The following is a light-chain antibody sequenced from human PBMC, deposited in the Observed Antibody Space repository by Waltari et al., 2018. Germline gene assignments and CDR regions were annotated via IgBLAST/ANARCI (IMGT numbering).Light chain of an antibody. Sequence: QSALTQPASVSGSPGQSITISCTGTSSDVGDNNYVSWYQQFPGKAPQLIIYDVSNRPSGVYNRFSGSKSGNTASLTISGLQAEDEADYSCTTHTSSSTYVFGTGTKVSVL. CDR1: SSDVGDNNY. J-gene: IGLJ1*01. V-gene: IGLV2-14*01. CDR2: DVS. CDR3: TTHTSSSTYV.